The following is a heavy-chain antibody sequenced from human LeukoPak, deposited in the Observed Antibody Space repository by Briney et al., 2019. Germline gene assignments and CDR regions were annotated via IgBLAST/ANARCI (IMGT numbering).Heavy chain of an antibody. CDR2: IYASGST. J-gene: IGHJ5*02. CDR1: GGSISSDIFY. CDR3: AGTRRYCSGGSCYNWFDP. V-gene: IGHV4-61*02. D-gene: IGHD2-15*01. Sequence: SETLSLTCTVSGGSISSDIFYWSWIRQPAGKGLEWIGRIYASGSTTYNSSLKSRVAISIDTSKNQFSLQRTSVTAADTAVYYCAGTRRYCSGGSCYNWFDPWGQGTLVTVSS.